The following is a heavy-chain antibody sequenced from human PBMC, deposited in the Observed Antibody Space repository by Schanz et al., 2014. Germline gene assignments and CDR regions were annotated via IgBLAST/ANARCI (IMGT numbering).Heavy chain of an antibody. V-gene: IGHV1-18*04. Sequence: QVQWVQSGADVKKPGTAVKVSCKASEYTFTRHYMHWVRQAPGQGLEWMGWISAYNGNTNYAQNLQGRVTMTTDTSTSTGYMELRSLRSDDTAVYYCARGHYGLDVWGPGTSVTVSS. CDR3: ARGHYGLDV. J-gene: IGHJ6*02. CDR2: ISAYNGNT. D-gene: IGHD3-10*01. CDR1: EYTFTRHY.